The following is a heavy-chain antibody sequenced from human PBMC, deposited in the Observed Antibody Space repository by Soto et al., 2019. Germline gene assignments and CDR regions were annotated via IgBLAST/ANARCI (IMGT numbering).Heavy chain of an antibody. CDR3: ARQTSYDILTGYKGPYYFDY. CDR2: IYYSGST. D-gene: IGHD3-9*01. CDR1: GGSISSYY. V-gene: IGHV4-59*08. Sequence: PSETLSLTCTVSGGSISSYYWSWIRQPPGKGLEWIGYIYYSGSTNYNPSLKSRVTISVDTSKNQFSLKLSSVTAADTAVYYCARQTSYDILTGYKGPYYFDYWGQGTLVTVSS. J-gene: IGHJ4*02.